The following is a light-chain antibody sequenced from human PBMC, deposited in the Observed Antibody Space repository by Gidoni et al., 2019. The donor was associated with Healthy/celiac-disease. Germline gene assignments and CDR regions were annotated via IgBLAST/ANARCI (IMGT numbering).Light chain of an antibody. CDR3: QTWGTGTLV. V-gene: IGLV4-69*01. CDR2: LNSDGSH. Sequence: QLVLTQSPSASASLGASVKLTCTLSSGHSSSAIAWHQQQPEKVPRYLMKLNSDGSHSKGDGIPDRFSGSSSGAERYLTISSLQSEDEADYYCQTWGTGTLVFGGGTKLTVL. J-gene: IGLJ3*02. CDR1: SGHSSSA.